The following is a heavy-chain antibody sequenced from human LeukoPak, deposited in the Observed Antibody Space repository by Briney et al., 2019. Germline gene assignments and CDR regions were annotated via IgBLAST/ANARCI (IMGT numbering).Heavy chain of an antibody. J-gene: IGHJ5*02. CDR3: ARNAAGWFDP. D-gene: IGHD6-19*01. Sequence: GGSLRLSCAASGFTFSSYAMSWVRQAPGKGLEWVSSINGNAGRTYYADSVKGRFTISRDNSKNTLYLQMNSLRAEDTAVYYCARNAAGWFDPWGQGTLVSVSS. CDR2: INGNAGRT. CDR1: GFTFSSYA. V-gene: IGHV3-23*01.